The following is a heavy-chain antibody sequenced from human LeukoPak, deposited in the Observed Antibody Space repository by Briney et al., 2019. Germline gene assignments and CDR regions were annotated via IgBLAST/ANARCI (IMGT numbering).Heavy chain of an antibody. CDR3: ARERGDYTFVY. CDR2: IWYDGSNK. Sequence: PGGSLRLSCAASGFTFSSYGMHWVRQAPGKGLEWVAVIWYDGSNKYYADSVKGRFTISRDNSKNTLYLQMNSLRAEDTAVYYCARERGDYTFVYWGQGTLVTVSS. D-gene: IGHD4-11*01. V-gene: IGHV3-33*01. CDR1: GFTFSSYG. J-gene: IGHJ4*02.